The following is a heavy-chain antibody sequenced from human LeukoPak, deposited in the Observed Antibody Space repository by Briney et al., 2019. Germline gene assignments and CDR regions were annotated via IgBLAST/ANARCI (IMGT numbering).Heavy chain of an antibody. Sequence: SETLSLTCTVSGGSISSGGYYWSWIRQHPGKGLEWIGYIYYSGSTYYNPSLKSRVTISVDTSKNQFSLKLSSVTAADTAVYYCARASCSGGSCYSNFGERPTPNWFDPWGQGTLVTVSS. J-gene: IGHJ5*02. D-gene: IGHD2-15*01. CDR1: GGSISSGGYY. CDR2: IYYSGST. CDR3: ARASCSGGSCYSNFGERPTPNWFDP. V-gene: IGHV4-31*03.